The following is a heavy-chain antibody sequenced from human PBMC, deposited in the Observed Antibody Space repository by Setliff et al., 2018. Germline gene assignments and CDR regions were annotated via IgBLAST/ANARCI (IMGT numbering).Heavy chain of an antibody. J-gene: IGHJ4*02. CDR3: ARDLSYYDSSGYSPTDY. CDR1: GFSFSRHW. D-gene: IGHD3-22*01. V-gene: IGHV3-20*04. Sequence: AGGSLSLSCVVSGFSFSRHWMSWVRQAPGKGLEWVSGINWNGGSTGYVDSVKGRFTISRDNAKNSLYLQMNSLRAEDTALYYCARDLSYYDSSGYSPTDYWGQGTLVTVSS. CDR2: INWNGGST.